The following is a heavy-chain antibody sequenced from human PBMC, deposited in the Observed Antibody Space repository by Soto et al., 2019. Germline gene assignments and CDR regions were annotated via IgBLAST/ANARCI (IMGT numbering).Heavy chain of an antibody. Sequence: GGSLRLSCAASGFTFSNAWMSWVRQAPGKGLEWVGRIKSKTDGGTTDYAAPVKGRFTISRDDSKNTLYLQMNSLKTEDTAVYYCTTDVGYEGMWYFDYWGQGTLVTVSS. V-gene: IGHV3-15*01. CDR1: GFTFSNAW. D-gene: IGHD5-12*01. CDR2: IKSKTDGGTT. J-gene: IGHJ4*02. CDR3: TTDVGYEGMWYFDY.